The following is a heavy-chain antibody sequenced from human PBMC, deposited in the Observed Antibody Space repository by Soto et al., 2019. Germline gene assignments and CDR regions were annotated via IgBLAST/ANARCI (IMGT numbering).Heavy chain of an antibody. CDR1: GYTFTSYD. J-gene: IGHJ6*02. Sequence: ASVKVSCKASGYTFTSYDINWVRQATGQGLEWMGWMNPNSGNTGYAQKFQGRVTMTRNTPISTAYMELSSLRSEDTAVYYCARGESPFYYYYGMDVWGQGTTVTVSS. V-gene: IGHV1-8*01. CDR3: ARGESPFYYYYGMDV. D-gene: IGHD3-3*02. CDR2: MNPNSGNT.